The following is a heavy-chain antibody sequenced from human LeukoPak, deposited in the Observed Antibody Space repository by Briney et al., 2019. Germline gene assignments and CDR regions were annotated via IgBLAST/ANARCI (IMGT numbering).Heavy chain of an antibody. Sequence: SGGSLRLSCAASGFTFSSYGMHWVRQAPGKGLEWVAFTRPDGSNKHYGDSVQGRFTISRDNSRNTLYLQMNSLRVEDTAMYYCAKDWSTDWSNWFDSWGPGSLVTVPS. CDR3: AKDWSTDWSNWFDS. CDR2: TRPDGSNK. CDR1: GFTFSSYG. J-gene: IGHJ5*01. V-gene: IGHV3-30*02. D-gene: IGHD3-3*01.